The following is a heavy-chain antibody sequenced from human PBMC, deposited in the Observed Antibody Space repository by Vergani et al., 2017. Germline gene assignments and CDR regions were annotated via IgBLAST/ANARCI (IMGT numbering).Heavy chain of an antibody. V-gene: IGHV1-69*18. D-gene: IGHD5-12*01. CDR2: IIPIFGTA. Sequence: QVQLVQSGAEVKKPGSSVKVSCKASGGTFSSYAISWVRQAPGQGLEWMGRIIPIFGTANYAQKFQGRVTITADESTSTAYMVLSSLISEDTAVYYCARGGFSSANPNTYYYYYGMDVWGQGTTVTVSS. CDR3: ARGGFSSANPNTYYYYYGMDV. J-gene: IGHJ6*02. CDR1: GGTFSSYA.